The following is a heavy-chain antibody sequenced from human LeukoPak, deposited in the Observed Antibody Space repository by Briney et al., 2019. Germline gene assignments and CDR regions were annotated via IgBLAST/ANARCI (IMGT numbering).Heavy chain of an antibody. CDR1: GGSISSGDYY. CDR2: IYYSGST. Sequence: SSETLSLTCTVSGGSISSGDYYWSWIRQPPGKGLEWIGYIYYSGSTYYNPSLKSRVTISVDTSKNQFSLKLSSVTAADTAVYYCARHPLDVGGTLFDYWGQGTLVTVSS. D-gene: IGHD3-16*01. V-gene: IGHV4-30-4*08. J-gene: IGHJ4*02. CDR3: ARHPLDVGGTLFDY.